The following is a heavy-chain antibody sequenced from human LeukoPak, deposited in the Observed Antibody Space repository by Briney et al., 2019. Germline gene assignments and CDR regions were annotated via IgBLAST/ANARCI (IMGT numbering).Heavy chain of an antibody. CDR1: GYTFTSYY. J-gene: IGHJ6*02. CDR2: INPSGGST. V-gene: IGHV1-46*01. D-gene: IGHD3-16*01. Sequence: GASVKVSCKASGYTFTSYYMHWVRQAPGQGLEWMGIINPSGGSTSYAQKFQGRVTMTRDTSTSTVYMELSSLRSEDTAVYYCARSGEPFLFGFGMDVWGQGTTVTVSS. CDR3: ARSGEPFLFGFGMDV.